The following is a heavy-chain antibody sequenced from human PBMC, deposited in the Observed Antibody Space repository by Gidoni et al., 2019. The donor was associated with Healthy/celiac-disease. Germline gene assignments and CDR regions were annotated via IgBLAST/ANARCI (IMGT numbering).Heavy chain of an antibody. CDR2: IYPGDSDT. CDR3: ARGYCSSTSCYTARAFDI. CDR1: GYSFTSYW. Sequence: EVQLVQSGAEVKKPGESLKISCKGSGYSFTSYWIGWVRQMPGKGLEWMGIIYPGDSDTRYSPSFQGQVTISADKSISTAYLQWSSLKASDTAMYYCARGYCSSTSCYTARAFDIWGQGTMVTVSS. J-gene: IGHJ3*02. V-gene: IGHV5-51*01. D-gene: IGHD2-2*02.